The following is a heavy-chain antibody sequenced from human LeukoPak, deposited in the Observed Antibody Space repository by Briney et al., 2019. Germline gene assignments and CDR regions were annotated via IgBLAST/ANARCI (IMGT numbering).Heavy chain of an antibody. Sequence: SETLSLTCAVYGGSFSGYYWSWIRQPPGKGLEWIGEINHSGSTNYNPSLKSRVTISVDTSKNQFSLKLSSVTAADTAVYYCARDWPTYYDILTGYSMGAFDIWGQGTMVTVSS. CDR3: ARDWPTYYDILTGYSMGAFDI. V-gene: IGHV4-34*01. CDR1: GGSFSGYY. J-gene: IGHJ3*02. CDR2: INHSGST. D-gene: IGHD3-9*01.